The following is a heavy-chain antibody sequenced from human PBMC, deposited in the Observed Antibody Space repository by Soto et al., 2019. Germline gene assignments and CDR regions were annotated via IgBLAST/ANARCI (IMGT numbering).Heavy chain of an antibody. Sequence: QVQLVQSRGEVKKPGASVKVSCKTSGYSFTTYGISWVRQAPGQELEWMGWISGYNGNTNYAQKLKGRLTMTTDTSTSTAYMELRSLTSDDTAVYYCAREGPAPYYYYGMDVWGQGSTVTVSS. V-gene: IGHV1-18*01. CDR1: GYSFTTYG. CDR3: AREGPAPYYYYGMDV. CDR2: ISGYNGNT. J-gene: IGHJ6*02.